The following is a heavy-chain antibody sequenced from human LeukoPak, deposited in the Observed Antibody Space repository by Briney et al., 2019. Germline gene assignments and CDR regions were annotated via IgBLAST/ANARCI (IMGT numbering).Heavy chain of an antibody. D-gene: IGHD3-16*01. CDR1: GFTFSSYG. CDR3: ARKGLGGELGGFDC. J-gene: IGHJ4*02. CDR2: INRNGGTT. V-gene: IGHV3-20*01. Sequence: GRSLTLSCAASGFTFSSYGMSWVRQAPGKGLEWVSGINRNGGTTGYADSVRGRFTISRDNAKNSLYLQMNRLRAEDTALYHCARKGLGGELGGFDCWGQGTLVTVSS.